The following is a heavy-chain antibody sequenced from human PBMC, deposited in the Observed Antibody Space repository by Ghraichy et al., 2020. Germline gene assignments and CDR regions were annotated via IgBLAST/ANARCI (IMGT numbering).Heavy chain of an antibody. V-gene: IGHV1-46*01. CDR1: GYTFTSYY. CDR2: INPSGGST. D-gene: IGHD3-10*01. CDR3: AREALLLWFGERGNYYYGMDV. J-gene: IGHJ6*02. Sequence: ASVKVSCKASGYTFTSYYMHWVRQAPGQGLEWMGIINPSGGSTSYAQKFQGRVTMTRDTSTSTVYMELSSLRSEDTAVYYCAREALLLWFGERGNYYYGMDVWGQGTTVTVSS.